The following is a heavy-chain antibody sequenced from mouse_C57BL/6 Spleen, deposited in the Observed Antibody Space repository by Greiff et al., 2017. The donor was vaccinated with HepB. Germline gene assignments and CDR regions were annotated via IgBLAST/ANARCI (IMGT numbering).Heavy chain of an antibody. CDR1: GFTFSSYA. Sequence: DVMLVESGEGLVKPGGSLKLSCAASGFTFSSYAMSWVRQTPEKRLEWVAYISSGGDYIYYADTVKGRFTISRDNARNTLYLQMSSLKSEDTAMYYCTREGQLRPSYYAMDYWGQGTSVTVSS. CDR2: ISSGGDYI. J-gene: IGHJ4*01. CDR3: TREGQLRPSYYAMDY. D-gene: IGHD3-2*02. V-gene: IGHV5-9-1*02.